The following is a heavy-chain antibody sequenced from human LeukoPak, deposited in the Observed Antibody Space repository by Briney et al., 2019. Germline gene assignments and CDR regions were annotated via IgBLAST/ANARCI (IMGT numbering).Heavy chain of an antibody. CDR2: ISGGGDST. CDR3: ARGSGFGV. J-gene: IGHJ4*02. D-gene: IGHD3-9*01. CDR1: GFTFSSYD. Sequence: GGSLRLSCAASGFTFSSYDMTWVRQAPGKGLEWVSGISGGGDSTYDGDSVKGRFTISRDNAKNTLYLQMNSLRVEDTAVYYCARGSGFGVWGQGTLVTVSS. V-gene: IGHV3-23*01.